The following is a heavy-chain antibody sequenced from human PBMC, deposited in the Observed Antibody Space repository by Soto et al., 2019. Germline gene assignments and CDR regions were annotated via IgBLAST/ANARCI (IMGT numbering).Heavy chain of an antibody. J-gene: IGHJ5*02. D-gene: IGHD3-9*01. CDR2: IYYSGST. CDR1: GGSISSYY. CDR3: ASSLRYFDWLLSFYWFDP. Sequence: KASETLSLTCTVSGGSISSYYWSWIRQPPGKGLEWIGYIYYSGSTNYNPSLKSRVTISVDTSKNQFSLKLSSVTAADTAVYYCASSLRYFDWLLSFYWFDPWGQGTLVTGSS. V-gene: IGHV4-59*08.